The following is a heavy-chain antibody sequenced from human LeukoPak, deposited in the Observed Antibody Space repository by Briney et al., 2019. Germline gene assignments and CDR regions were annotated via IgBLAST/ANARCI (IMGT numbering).Heavy chain of an antibody. CDR2: ISVSGDRT. CDR3: AKVLRGGVDRLAHAGVFDI. J-gene: IGHJ3*02. D-gene: IGHD5-12*01. CDR1: GFTFSSFA. Sequence: GALRLSCAASGFTFSSFAMSWVRPPPGQGLEWVSAISVSGDRTYYAASRKGRFTISRDNSKNTLYLQMNRLRGEDKAVYYCAKVLRGGVDRLAHAGVFDIWGQGTMVTVSS. V-gene: IGHV3-23*01.